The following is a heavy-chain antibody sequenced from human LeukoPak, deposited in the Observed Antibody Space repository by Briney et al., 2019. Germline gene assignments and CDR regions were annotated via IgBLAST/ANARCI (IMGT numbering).Heavy chain of an antibody. CDR3: SRAYSTGWLGINDY. CDR1: GFTFSDYA. D-gene: IGHD6-19*01. V-gene: IGHV3-49*04. Sequence: GGSLRLSCTAAGFTFSDYAVTWVRQAPGKGREGVGFIRNQANGGTADYAASVKGRFTISRDDSKTIAYLQMNSLKTEDTAVYFCSRAYSTGWLGINDYWGQGALVTVSS. J-gene: IGHJ4*02. CDR2: IRNQANGGTA.